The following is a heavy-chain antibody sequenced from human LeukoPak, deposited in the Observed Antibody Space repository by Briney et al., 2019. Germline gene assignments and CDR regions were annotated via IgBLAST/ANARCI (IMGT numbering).Heavy chain of an antibody. Sequence: ASVKVSCKASGYIFTSFGINWVRQAPGQALEWMGWITVYNGNTNYAQKFQGRVTMTTDTSTRTAYMELRSLRSDDTAMYYCARDPPGGYDGADYWGQGTLVTVSS. D-gene: IGHD2-15*01. CDR3: ARDPPGGYDGADY. CDR1: GYIFTSFG. CDR2: ITVYNGNT. V-gene: IGHV1-18*01. J-gene: IGHJ4*02.